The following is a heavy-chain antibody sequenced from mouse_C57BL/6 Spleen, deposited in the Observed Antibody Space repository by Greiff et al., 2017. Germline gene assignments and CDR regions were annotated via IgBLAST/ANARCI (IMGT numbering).Heavy chain of an antibody. Sequence: VQLQQSGAELVRPGASVKLSCTASGFNIKDDYMHWVKQRPEQGLEWIGWIDPENGDTEYASKFQGKATITADTSSNTAYLQLSSLTSEDTAVYYCTYYGSSYGYWYFDVWGTGTTGTVSS. CDR2: IDPENGDT. CDR3: TYYGSSYGYWYFDV. D-gene: IGHD1-1*01. V-gene: IGHV14-4*01. J-gene: IGHJ1*03. CDR1: GFNIKDDY.